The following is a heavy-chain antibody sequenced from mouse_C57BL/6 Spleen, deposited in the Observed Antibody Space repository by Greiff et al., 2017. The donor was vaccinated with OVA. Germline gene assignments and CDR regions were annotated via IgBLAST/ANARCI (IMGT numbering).Heavy chain of an antibody. D-gene: IGHD2-2*01. V-gene: IGHV1-15*01. CDR3: TRVGSWYFDV. CDR1: GYTFTDYE. Sequence: VQLQQSGAELVRPGASVTLSCKASGYTFTDYEMHWVKQTPVHGLEWIGAIDPETGGTAYNQKFKGKAILTADKSSSTAYMELRSLTSEDSAVYDCTRVGSWYFDVWGTGTTVTVSS. CDR2: IDPETGGT. J-gene: IGHJ1*03.